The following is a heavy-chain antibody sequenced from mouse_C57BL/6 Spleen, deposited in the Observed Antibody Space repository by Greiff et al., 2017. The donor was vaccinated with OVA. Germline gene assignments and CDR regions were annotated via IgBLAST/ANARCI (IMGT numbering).Heavy chain of an antibody. J-gene: IGHJ4*01. CDR3: TTILIHAMDY. Sequence: EVQLQQSGAELVRPGASVKLSCTASGFNINAYYMHWVKQRPEQGLEWIGRIDPEDGDTEYAAKFQGKATMTADTSSNTAYLQLSSLTSEDTAVYYCTTILIHAMDYWGQGTSVTVAS. CDR2: IDPEDGDT. V-gene: IGHV14-1*01. CDR1: GFNINAYY.